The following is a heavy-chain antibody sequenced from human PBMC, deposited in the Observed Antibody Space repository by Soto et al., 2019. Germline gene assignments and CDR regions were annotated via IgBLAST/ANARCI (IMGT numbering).Heavy chain of an antibody. CDR3: ARGGRHDSSGYYLPFSGMDV. V-gene: IGHV1-18*01. J-gene: IGHJ6*02. Sequence: QVQLVQPGAEVKKPGASVKVSCKASGYTFTSYGISWVRQAPGQGLEWMGWISAYNGNTNYAQKLQGRVTMTTDTSTSTAYMELRSLRSDDTVVYYCARGGRHDSSGYYLPFSGMDVWGQGTTVTVSS. CDR1: GYTFTSYG. CDR2: ISAYNGNT. D-gene: IGHD3-22*01.